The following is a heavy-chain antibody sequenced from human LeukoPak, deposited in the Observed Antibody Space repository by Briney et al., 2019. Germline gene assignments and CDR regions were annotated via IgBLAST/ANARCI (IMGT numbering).Heavy chain of an antibody. Sequence: GRSLRLSCAASGFTFDDYAMHWVRQAPGKGLEWVSGISWNSGSIGYADSVKGRFTISRDNAKNSLYLQMNSLRAEDTAVYYCAREDYYYYGMDVWGQGTTVTVSS. CDR3: AREDYYYYGMDV. CDR1: GFTFDDYA. V-gene: IGHV3-9*01. CDR2: ISWNSGSI. J-gene: IGHJ6*02.